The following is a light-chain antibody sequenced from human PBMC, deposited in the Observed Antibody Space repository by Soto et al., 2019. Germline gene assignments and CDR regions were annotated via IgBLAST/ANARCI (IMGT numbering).Light chain of an antibody. J-gene: IGKJ2*01. V-gene: IGKV3-20*01. CDR1: QSVSSSN. CDR2: GAS. CDR3: QYYEDSPPRYT. Sequence: EIVLTQSPATLSLSPGERATLSCRASQSVSSSNLAWYQQKPGQAPRLVISGASSRAAGLPDRFSGSGSGRDLTLTISRLEPEDFAVYYCQYYEDSPPRYTFGQGTKLEIK.